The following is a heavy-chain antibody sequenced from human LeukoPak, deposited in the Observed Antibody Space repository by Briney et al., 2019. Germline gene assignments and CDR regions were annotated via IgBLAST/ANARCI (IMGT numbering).Heavy chain of an antibody. J-gene: IGHJ6*03. CDR3: AKDGATYGGYYYYYYMDV. D-gene: IGHD4/OR15-4a*01. CDR2: ISGSGGST. V-gene: IGHV3-23*01. CDR1: GLTFSSYA. Sequence: PGGSLRLSCAASGLTFSSYAMSWVRQAPGKGLEWVSAISGSGGSTYYADSVKGRFTISRDNSKNTLYLQMNSLRAEDTAVYYCAKDGATYGGYYYYYYMDVWGKGTTVTVSS.